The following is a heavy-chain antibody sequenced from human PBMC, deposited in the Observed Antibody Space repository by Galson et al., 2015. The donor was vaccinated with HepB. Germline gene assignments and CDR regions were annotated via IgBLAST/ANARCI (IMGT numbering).Heavy chain of an antibody. CDR2: ISYDGSNK. CDR3: AREQWLYYYGMDV. D-gene: IGHD6-19*01. J-gene: IGHJ6*02. Sequence: SLRLSCAASGFTFSSYAMHWVRQAPGKGLEWVAVISYDGSNKYYADSVKGRFTISRDNSKNTLYLQMNSLRAEDTAVYYCAREQWLYYYGMDVWGQGTTVTVSS. CDR1: GFTFSSYA. V-gene: IGHV3-30*04.